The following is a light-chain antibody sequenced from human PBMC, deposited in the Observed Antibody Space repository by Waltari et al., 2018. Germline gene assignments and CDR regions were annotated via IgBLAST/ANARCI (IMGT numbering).Light chain of an antibody. J-gene: IGKJ1*01. V-gene: IGKV1-9*01. CDR1: QGVNVY. Sequence: IQLTQSPSSLSASVGDRVTIPCRASQGVNVYLAWYQQKPGKAPKLLIYAASTLQSGVSSRFSGSGSGTDFTLTINSLQPEDIATYYCQQFNASHRTFGQGTNVEIK. CDR3: QQFNASHRT. CDR2: AAS.